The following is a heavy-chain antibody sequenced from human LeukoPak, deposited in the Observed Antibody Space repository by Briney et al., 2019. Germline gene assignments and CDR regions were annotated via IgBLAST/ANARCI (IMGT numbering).Heavy chain of an antibody. CDR1: GFTFTDYT. J-gene: IGHJ6*02. V-gene: IGHV3-30*09. CDR2: ISYDGSNK. D-gene: IGHD1-26*01. CDR3: ARGGYSGSYYGMDV. Sequence: PGRSLRLSCAASGFTFTDYTMHWVRQAPGKGLEWVAVISYDGSNKYYADSVKGRFAISRDNSKNTLYLQMNSLRAEDTAVYYCARGGYSGSYYGMDVWGQGTTVTVSS.